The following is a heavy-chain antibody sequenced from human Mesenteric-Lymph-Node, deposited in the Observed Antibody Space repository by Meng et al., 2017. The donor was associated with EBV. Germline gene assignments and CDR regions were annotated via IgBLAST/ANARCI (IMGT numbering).Heavy chain of an antibody. J-gene: IGHJ5*02. D-gene: IGHD3-10*01. V-gene: IGHV2-5*02. CDR2: IYWDDDK. CDR3: ARSYGHYYGSGSHRGWFDP. Sequence: QITLKESGPTLVKPTQTLTLTCTFSGFSLSTSGVGVGWIRQPPGKALEWLALIYWDDDKRYSPSLKSRLTITKDTSKNQVVLTMTNMDPVDTATYYCARSYGHYYGSGSHRGWFDPWGQGTLVTVSS. CDR1: GFSLSTSGVG.